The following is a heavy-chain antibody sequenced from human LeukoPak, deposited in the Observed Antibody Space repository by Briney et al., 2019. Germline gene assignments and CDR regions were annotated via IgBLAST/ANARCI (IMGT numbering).Heavy chain of an antibody. CDR1: GFTFSSYA. CDR2: ISYDGSNK. CDR3: ARESGAVAGFDY. D-gene: IGHD6-19*01. J-gene: IGHJ4*02. V-gene: IGHV3-30-3*01. Sequence: RSGGSLRLSCAASGFTFSSYAMHWVRQAPGKGLEWVAVISYDGSNKYYADSVKGRFTISRDNSKNTLYLQMNSLRAEDTAVYYCARESGAVAGFDYWGQGTLVTVSS.